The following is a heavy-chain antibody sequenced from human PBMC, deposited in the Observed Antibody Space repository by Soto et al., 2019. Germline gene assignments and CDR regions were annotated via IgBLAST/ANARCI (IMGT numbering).Heavy chain of an antibody. D-gene: IGHD3-22*01. Sequence: QVQLQESGPGLVKPSETLSLTCTVSGGSISSYYWSWIRQPPGKGLEWIGYIYYSGSTNYNPSLTRRVTISVDTSKTQFSLKLSSVTAADTAVYYCAGGITMMVVALDYWGQGTLVTVSS. CDR1: GGSISSYY. CDR2: IYYSGST. J-gene: IGHJ4*02. CDR3: AGGITMMVVALDY. V-gene: IGHV4-59*01.